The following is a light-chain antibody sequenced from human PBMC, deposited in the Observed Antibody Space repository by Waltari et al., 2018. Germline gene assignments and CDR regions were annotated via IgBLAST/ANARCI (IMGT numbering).Light chain of an antibody. Sequence: DVQLTHSPSTLSASVGDRVTITCRASESVKNNLAWYQHQPGKAPKVLVHKASGLASGVPSRVSGSGYGTEFTLTISSLDPDDFATYYCHQYNTLPLTFGGGTKVEIK. J-gene: IGKJ4*01. V-gene: IGKV1-5*03. CDR3: HQYNTLPLT. CDR2: KAS. CDR1: ESVKNN.